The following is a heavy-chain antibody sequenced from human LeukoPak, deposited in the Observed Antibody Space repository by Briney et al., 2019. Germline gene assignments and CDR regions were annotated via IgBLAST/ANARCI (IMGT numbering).Heavy chain of an antibody. CDR1: GGTFSSYA. J-gene: IGHJ5*02. V-gene: IGHV1-46*01. CDR3: ARELTYCSGGSCPLDP. Sequence: GASVKVSCKASGGTFSSYAISWVRQAPGQGLEWMGIINPSGGSTSYAQKFQGRVTMTRDMSTSTVYMELSSLRSEDTAVYYCARELTYCSGGSCPLDPWGQGTLVTVSS. D-gene: IGHD2-15*01. CDR2: INPSGGST.